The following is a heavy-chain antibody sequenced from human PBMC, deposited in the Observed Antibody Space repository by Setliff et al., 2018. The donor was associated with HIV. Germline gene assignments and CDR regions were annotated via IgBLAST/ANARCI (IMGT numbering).Heavy chain of an antibody. CDR1: GGSISSGRYW. V-gene: IGHV4-61*02. Sequence: SETLSLTCTVSGGSISSGRYWWSWIRQPAGKQLEWLGRIYGTGSTNYKSSLKSRVTMSVDTSNNYFSLKLSSVTAADTANYYCARGGRYNWNFNWFDPWGQGTLVTVSS. D-gene: IGHD1-7*01. CDR2: IYGTGST. CDR3: ARGGRYNWNFNWFDP. J-gene: IGHJ5*02.